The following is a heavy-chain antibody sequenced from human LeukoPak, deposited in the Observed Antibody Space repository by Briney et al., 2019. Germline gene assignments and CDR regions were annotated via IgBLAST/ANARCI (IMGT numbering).Heavy chain of an antibody. D-gene: IGHD3-3*01. J-gene: IGHJ5*02. CDR2: ISGSGGST. Sequence: GGCLRLSCAASEFTFSSYGMSWVRQAPGKGLEWVSSISGSGGSTQYADSVKGRFTISRDNSKNTLYLQMNSLRAEDTAVYYCAKVYVLRFLEWLPPFDPWGQGTLVTVSS. CDR1: EFTFSSYG. CDR3: AKVYVLRFLEWLPPFDP. V-gene: IGHV3-23*01.